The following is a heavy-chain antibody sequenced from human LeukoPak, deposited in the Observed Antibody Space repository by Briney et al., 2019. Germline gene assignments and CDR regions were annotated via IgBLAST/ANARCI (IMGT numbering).Heavy chain of an antibody. CDR3: ARDVVGATTADY. CDR1: GFTVSSNY. CDR2: IYSGGST. V-gene: IGHV3-66*02. D-gene: IGHD1-26*01. Sequence: GGSLRLSCAASGFTVSSNYMSWVRQAPGKGLEWVSVIYSGGSTYYADSVKGRFTISRANSKNTLYLQMNSLRAEDTAVYYCARDVVGATTADYWGQGTLVTVSS. J-gene: IGHJ4*02.